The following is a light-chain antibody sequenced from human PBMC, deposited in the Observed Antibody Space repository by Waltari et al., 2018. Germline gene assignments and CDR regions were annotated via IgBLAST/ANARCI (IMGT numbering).Light chain of an antibody. CDR3: SSYAGSNIVI. J-gene: IGLJ2*01. Sequence: QSALTQPPSASGSPAQSVTIPRTCTSSAVGAYHYVSWYRQYPGKAPKLMIYDVTKRPSGVPDRFSGSKSGNTASLTVSGLQAEDEADYYCSSYAGSNIVIFGGGTKLTVL. CDR2: DVT. V-gene: IGLV2-8*01. CDR1: SSAVGAYHY.